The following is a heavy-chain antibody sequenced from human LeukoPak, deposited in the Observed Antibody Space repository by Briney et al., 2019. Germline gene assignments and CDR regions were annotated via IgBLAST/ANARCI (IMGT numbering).Heavy chain of an antibody. Sequence: SETLSLTCTVSGGSISSYYWNWIRQAPGQGLEWIGYIYYSGSTNYNPSLMSRLTISVDTSKNQFSLKLSSVTAEDTAMYYCARDDSSSWRFEYWGQGTLVTVSS. CDR1: GGSISSYY. CDR3: ARDDSSSWRFEY. J-gene: IGHJ4*02. D-gene: IGHD6-13*01. CDR2: IYYSGST. V-gene: IGHV4-59*01.